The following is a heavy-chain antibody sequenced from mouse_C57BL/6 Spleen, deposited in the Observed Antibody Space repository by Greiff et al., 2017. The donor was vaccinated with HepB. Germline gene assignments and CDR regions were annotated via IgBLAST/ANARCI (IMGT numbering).Heavy chain of an antibody. J-gene: IGHJ1*03. CDR3: ARLRRDWYFDV. CDR2: INPSNGGT. D-gene: IGHD2-12*01. Sequence: QVQLQQPGTELVKPGASVKLSCKASGYTFTSYWMHWVKQRPGQGLEWIGNINPSNGGTNYNEKFKSKATLTVEKSSSTAYIQLSSLTSEDSAVYYCARLRRDWYFDVWGTGTTVTVSS. V-gene: IGHV1-53*01. CDR1: GYTFTSYW.